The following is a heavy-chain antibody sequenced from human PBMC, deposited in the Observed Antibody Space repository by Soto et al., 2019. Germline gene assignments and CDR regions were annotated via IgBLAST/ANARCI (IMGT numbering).Heavy chain of an antibody. Sequence: QVQLVQSGAEVKKPGSSVKVSCKASGGTFSSYAISWVRQAPGQGLEWMGGIIPIFGTANYAQKFQGRVTITADKSTSTAYMELSSLRSEDTAVYYCARDTYYYDSSGSATRYYYGMDVWGQGTTVTVSS. CDR1: GGTFSSYA. CDR2: IIPIFGTA. D-gene: IGHD3-22*01. J-gene: IGHJ6*02. V-gene: IGHV1-69*06. CDR3: ARDTYYYDSSGSATRYYYGMDV.